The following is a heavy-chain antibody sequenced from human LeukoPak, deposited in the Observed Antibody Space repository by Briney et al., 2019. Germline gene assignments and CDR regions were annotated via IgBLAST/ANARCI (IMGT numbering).Heavy chain of an antibody. CDR1: GGSISSSSYY. CDR2: IYYSGST. D-gene: IGHD3-10*01. Sequence: KASETLSLTCTVSGGSISSSSYYWGWIRQPPGKGLEWIGSIYYSGSTYYNPSLKSRVTISVDTSKNQFSLKLSSVTAADTAVYYCARGATSGSLDYWGQGTLVTVSS. CDR3: ARGATSGSLDY. J-gene: IGHJ4*02. V-gene: IGHV4-39*01.